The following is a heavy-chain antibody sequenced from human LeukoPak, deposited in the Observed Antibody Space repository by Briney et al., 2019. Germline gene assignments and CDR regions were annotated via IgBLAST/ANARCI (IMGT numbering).Heavy chain of an antibody. Sequence: GGSLRLSCTTSGFTFIDYTMHWVRQAPGEGPEWVALASSDGSDKQYAASVKGRFTISRDDSKNTLYLEMNTLKDEDTAVDYWGRAHSASWYAAYWGHGTRVTVSS. D-gene: IGHD2-2*01. CDR1: GFTFIDYT. V-gene: IGHV3-30*04. J-gene: IGHJ4*03. CDR2: ASSDGSDK. CDR3: GRAHSASWYAAY.